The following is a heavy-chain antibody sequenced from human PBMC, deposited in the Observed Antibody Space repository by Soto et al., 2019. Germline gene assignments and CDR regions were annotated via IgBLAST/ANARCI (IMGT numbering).Heavy chain of an antibody. CDR3: AKGPLRLDYFDY. D-gene: IGHD5-12*01. V-gene: IGHV3-23*01. CDR2: ISGSGST. CDR1: GFTFSNYA. J-gene: IGHJ4*02. Sequence: EVQLLESGGGLVQPGGSLRLSCAASGFTFSNYAMNWVRQAPGKGLEWVSAISGSGSTYYADSVKGRFTISRDNSKNTLYLQMNSLRAEDTAVYYCAKGPLRLDYFDYWGPGTLVTVSS.